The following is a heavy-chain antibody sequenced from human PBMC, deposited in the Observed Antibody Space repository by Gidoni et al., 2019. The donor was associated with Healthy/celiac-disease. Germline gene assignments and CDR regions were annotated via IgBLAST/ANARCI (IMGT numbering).Heavy chain of an antibody. CDR1: GGTFSSYA. J-gene: IGHJ6*03. V-gene: IGHV1-69*04. D-gene: IGHD4-17*01. CDR2: IIPILGIA. CDR3: ARARPSRTVKPGIEPFYYYYYMDV. Sequence: QVQLVQSGAEVKKPGSSVKVSCKASGGTFSSYAISWVRQAPGQGLEWMGRIIPILGIANYAQKFQGRVTITADKSTSTAYMELSSLRSEDTAVYYCARARPSRTVKPGIEPFYYYYYMDVWGKGTTVTVSS.